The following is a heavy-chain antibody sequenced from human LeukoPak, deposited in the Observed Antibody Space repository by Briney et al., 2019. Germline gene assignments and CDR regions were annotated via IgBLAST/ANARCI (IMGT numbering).Heavy chain of an antibody. CDR3: ARDRIVVVPAAEPITYNWFDP. D-gene: IGHD2-2*01. J-gene: IGHJ5*02. CDR1: GGSISSGGSY. CDR2: IYYSGST. V-gene: IGHV4-31*03. Sequence: SETLSLTCTVSGGSISSGGSYWSWIRQHPGKGLEWIGYIYYSGSTYYNPSLKSRVTISVDTSKNQFSLKLSSVTAADTAVYYCARDRIVVVPAAEPITYNWFDPWGQGTLVTVSS.